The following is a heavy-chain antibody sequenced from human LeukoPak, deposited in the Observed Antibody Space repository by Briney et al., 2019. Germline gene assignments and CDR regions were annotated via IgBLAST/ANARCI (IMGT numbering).Heavy chain of an antibody. CDR3: ARGRSSSSWHNNWFDP. Sequence: ASVKVSCKASGYTFTSYDINWVRQATGQGLEWMGWMNPNSGSTGYAQKFQGRVTMTRNTSISTAYMELSSLRSEDTAVYYCARGRSSSSWHNNWFDPWGQGTLVTVSS. CDR1: GYTFTSYD. V-gene: IGHV1-8*01. CDR2: MNPNSGST. D-gene: IGHD6-13*01. J-gene: IGHJ5*02.